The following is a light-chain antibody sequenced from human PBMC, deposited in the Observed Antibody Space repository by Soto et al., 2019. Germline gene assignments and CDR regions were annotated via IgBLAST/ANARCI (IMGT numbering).Light chain of an antibody. CDR2: AAS. CDR1: QDISDY. Sequence: DIQLTQSPSFLSASVGDRVTITCRASQDISDYLAWYQQRPGKAPKLLIYAASTLQSGVPSRFSGSGSGTDFTLTISSLQPEDFATYYCQESYSTPLWTFGQGTKVDIK. CDR3: QESYSTPLWT. V-gene: IGKV1-39*01. J-gene: IGKJ1*01.